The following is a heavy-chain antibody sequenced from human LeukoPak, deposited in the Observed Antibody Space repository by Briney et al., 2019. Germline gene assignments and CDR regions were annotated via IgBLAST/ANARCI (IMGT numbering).Heavy chain of an antibody. CDR2: ISHDGNNK. CDR3: AKGGADHWKD. CDR1: GFTFSTYG. Sequence: GRSLRLSCAASGFTFSTYGMHWVRQAPGKGLEWAAAISHDGNNKYYADSVKGRFTISRDNSKNTLYLQMNSLRAEDTAVYYCAKGGADHWKDWGQGTLVTVSS. D-gene: IGHD1-1*01. J-gene: IGHJ4*02. V-gene: IGHV3-30*18.